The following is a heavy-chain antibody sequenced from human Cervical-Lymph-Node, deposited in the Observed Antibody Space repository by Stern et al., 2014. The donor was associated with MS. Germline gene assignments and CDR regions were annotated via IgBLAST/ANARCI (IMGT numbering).Heavy chain of an antibody. CDR2: ISYDGSNQ. Sequence: QVQLEESGAGVVQPGGSLRLSCAASGFTFSSHTFNWARKAPGKGLEWVGVISYDGSNQCYADSVRSRFTISRDNSKNTLYLQMNILKSEDTAVYYCAREMRRFLEWPYYFFGMDVWGQGTTVTVSS. CDR3: AREMRRFLEWPYYFFGMDV. CDR1: GFTFSSHT. J-gene: IGHJ6*02. V-gene: IGHV3-30-3*01. D-gene: IGHD3-3*01.